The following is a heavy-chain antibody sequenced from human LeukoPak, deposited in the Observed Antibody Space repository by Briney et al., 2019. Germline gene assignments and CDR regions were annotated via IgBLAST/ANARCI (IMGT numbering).Heavy chain of an antibody. V-gene: IGHV3-48*01. CDR1: GYSFTNYA. J-gene: IGHJ3*02. CDR3: ARDTHYYGSGSPAFDI. CDR2: ISFSSATI. Sequence: GASVKVSCKASGYSFTNYAMNWVRQAPGKGLEWVSYISFSSATIHYADSVKGRFTVSRDNAKNSLYLQMNSLRAEDTALYFCARDTHYYGSGSPAFDIWGQGTMVTVSS. D-gene: IGHD3-10*01.